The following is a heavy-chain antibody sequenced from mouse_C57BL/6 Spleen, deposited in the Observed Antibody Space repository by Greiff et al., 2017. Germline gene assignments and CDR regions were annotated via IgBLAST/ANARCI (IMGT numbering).Heavy chain of an antibody. CDR1: GYTFTDYN. CDR2: INPNNGGT. Sequence: EVQLQQSGPELVKPGASVKMSCKASGYTFTDYNMHWVKQSHGKSLEWIGFINPNNGGTSSNQKVKGKATLTVNKSSSTAYMELRSLTSGDSAGYYGASYEYDGGAWFADWGQGTLVTVSA. CDR3: ASYEYDGGAWFAD. D-gene: IGHD2-4*01. V-gene: IGHV1-22*01. J-gene: IGHJ3*01.